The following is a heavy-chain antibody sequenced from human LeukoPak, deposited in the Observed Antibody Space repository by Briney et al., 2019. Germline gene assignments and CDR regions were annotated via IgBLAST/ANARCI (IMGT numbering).Heavy chain of an antibody. Sequence: PARSLRLSCAASGFTFNTFDMHWVRQAPGKGLEWVAVTSYDGSNKYYGDSVKGRFTISRDNSKNTLYLQMNSLRAEDAAVYYCARDSGGHSSGWYFYYWGQGTLVTVST. CDR1: GFTFNTFD. D-gene: IGHD6-19*01. CDR3: ARDSGGHSSGWYFYY. CDR2: TSYDGSNK. J-gene: IGHJ4*02. V-gene: IGHV3-30*19.